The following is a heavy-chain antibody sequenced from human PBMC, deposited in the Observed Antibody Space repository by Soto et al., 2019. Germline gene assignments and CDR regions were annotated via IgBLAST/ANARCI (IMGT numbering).Heavy chain of an antibody. CDR1: GDSINSDKYY. CDR2: IYFRGNT. D-gene: IGHD3-9*01. V-gene: IGHV4-39*01. Sequence: QLQLQESGPGLVKPSETLSLTCSVSGDSINSDKYYWGWIRQPPGKGLEWIGRIYFRGNTYYNPSLQTRGTISLDKSKSQFSLKLNSVTAADSAVYFCARLEGLATISYYFDFGGQGALVTVSS. CDR3: ARLEGLATISYYFDF. J-gene: IGHJ4*02.